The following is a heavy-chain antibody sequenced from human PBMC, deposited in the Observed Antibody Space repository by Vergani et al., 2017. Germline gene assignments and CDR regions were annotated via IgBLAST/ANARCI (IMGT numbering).Heavy chain of an antibody. CDR2: IYYSGST. CDR3: ARGARYSGYSYGL. CDR1: GGSISSYY. V-gene: IGHV4-59*01. D-gene: IGHD5-18*01. Sequence: QVQLQESGPGLVKTSETLSLTCTVSGGSISSYYWSWIRQPPGKGLEWIGYIYYSGSTNYNPSLKSRVTISVDTSKKQFSLKLSSVTAADTAVYYCARGARYSGYSYGLWGQGTLVTVSS. J-gene: IGHJ4*02.